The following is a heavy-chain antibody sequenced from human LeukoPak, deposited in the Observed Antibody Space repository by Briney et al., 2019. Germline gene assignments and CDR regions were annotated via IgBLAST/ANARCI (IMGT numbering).Heavy chain of an antibody. Sequence: SETLSLTCTVSGGSISSYYWSWIRQPPGKGLEWIGYIYYSGSTNYNPSLKSRVTISADTSKNQFSLKLNSVTAADTAVYFCARDGGYRLNWFDPWGQGTPVTVSS. CDR3: ARDGGYRLNWFDP. J-gene: IGHJ5*02. V-gene: IGHV4-59*12. D-gene: IGHD3-16*01. CDR2: IYYSGST. CDR1: GGSISSYY.